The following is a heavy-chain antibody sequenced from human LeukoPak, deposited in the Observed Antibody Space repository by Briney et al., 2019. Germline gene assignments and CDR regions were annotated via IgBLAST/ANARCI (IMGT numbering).Heavy chain of an antibody. CDR3: ARDYDYYDSSGYYDRVGFDI. CDR2: IYYSGST. Sequence: SETLSLTCTVSGGSISSYYWSWIRQPPGKGLEWIGYIYYSGSTNYNPSLKSRVTISVDTSKNQFSLKLSSVAAADTAVYYCARDYDYYDSSGYYDRVGFDIWGQGTMVTVSS. J-gene: IGHJ3*02. D-gene: IGHD3-22*01. CDR1: GGSISSYY. V-gene: IGHV4-59*01.